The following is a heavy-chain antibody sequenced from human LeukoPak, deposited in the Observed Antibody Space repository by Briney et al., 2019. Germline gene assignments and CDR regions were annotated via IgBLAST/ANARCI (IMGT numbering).Heavy chain of an antibody. CDR3: ARRGTATINNYYYYYMDV. CDR1: GGSISSGGYY. V-gene: IGHV4-31*03. Sequence: SETLSLTCTVSGGSISSGGYYWSWIRQHPGKGLEWIGYIYYSGSTYYNPSLKSRVTISVDTSKNQFSLKLSSVTAADTAVYYCARRGTATINNYYYYYMDVWGKGTTVTVSS. J-gene: IGHJ6*03. D-gene: IGHD5-24*01. CDR2: IYYSGST.